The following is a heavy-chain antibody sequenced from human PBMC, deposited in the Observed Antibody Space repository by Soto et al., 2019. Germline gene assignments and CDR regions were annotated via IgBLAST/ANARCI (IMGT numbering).Heavy chain of an antibody. D-gene: IGHD3-10*01. CDR1: GDSVSSNSAA. CDR3: ARARGFMVRGVITTLYYYYGMDV. CDR2: TYYRSKWYN. Sequence: SQTLSLTCAISGDSVSSNSAAWNWIRQSPSRGLEWLGRTYYRSKWYNDYAVSVKSRITINPDTSKNQFSLQLNSVTPEDTAVYYCARARGFMVRGVITTLYYYYGMDVWGQGTTVTVSS. J-gene: IGHJ6*02. V-gene: IGHV6-1*01.